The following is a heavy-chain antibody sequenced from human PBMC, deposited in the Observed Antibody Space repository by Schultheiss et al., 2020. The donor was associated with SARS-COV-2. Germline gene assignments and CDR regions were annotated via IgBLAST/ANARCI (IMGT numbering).Heavy chain of an antibody. J-gene: IGHJ6*02. V-gene: IGHV3-23*01. CDR3: ARDNTYLGPMDV. Sequence: GGSLRLSCAASGFTFSSYWMHWVRQAPGKGLEWVSAISGSGGSTYYADSVKGRFTISRDNSKNTLYLQMNSLRAEDTAVYYCARDNTYLGPMDVWGQGTTVTVSS. CDR1: GFTFSSYW. D-gene: IGHD2/OR15-2a*01. CDR2: ISGSGGST.